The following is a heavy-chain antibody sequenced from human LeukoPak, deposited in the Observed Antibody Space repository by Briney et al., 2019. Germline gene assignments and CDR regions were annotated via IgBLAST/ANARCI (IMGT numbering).Heavy chain of an antibody. D-gene: IGHD3-10*01. Sequence: SETLSLTCIVSSGSISSYYWGWVRQPPGKGLEWIGSSSYSGTTYYNPSLKSRVTISVDTSKNQFSLKQSSMTAADTALYYCARSPRFFGNWFDPWGQGTLVTVSS. V-gene: IGHV4-39*01. CDR2: SSYSGTT. CDR3: ARSPRFFGNWFDP. J-gene: IGHJ5*02. CDR1: SGSISSYY.